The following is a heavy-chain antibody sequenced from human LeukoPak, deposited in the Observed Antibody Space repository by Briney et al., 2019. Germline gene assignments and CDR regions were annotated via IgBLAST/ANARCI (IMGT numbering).Heavy chain of an antibody. CDR2: ISGSGGST. CDR1: GFTFSSYA. D-gene: IGHD6-13*01. Sequence: GGSLRLSCAASGFTFSSYAMSWVRQAPGKGLEWVSAISGSGGSTYNEDSVKGRFTISRDNSKNTLYLQMNSLRAEDTAVYYCAKGSTPHSIAAAVYSEYFQHWGQGTLVTVSS. J-gene: IGHJ1*01. CDR3: AKGSTPHSIAAAVYSEYFQH. V-gene: IGHV3-23*01.